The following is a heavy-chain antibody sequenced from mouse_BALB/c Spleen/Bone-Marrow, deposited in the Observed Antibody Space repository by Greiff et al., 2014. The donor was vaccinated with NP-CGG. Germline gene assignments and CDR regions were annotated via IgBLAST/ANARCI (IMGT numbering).Heavy chain of an antibody. CDR3: ARNYYGTFAY. CDR1: GFNCSSYA. D-gene: IGHD1-1*01. V-gene: IGHV5-6-5*01. J-gene: IGHJ3*01. Sequence: DVKLMESGGGLVKPGGSLKLYCAASGFNCSSYAMSWVRQTPVKMLEWVASITRGGTTYYPDSVKGRFTISRDNARNILYLQMSGLRSEDTAMYYCARNYYGTFAYWGQGTLVTVSA. CDR2: ITRGGTT.